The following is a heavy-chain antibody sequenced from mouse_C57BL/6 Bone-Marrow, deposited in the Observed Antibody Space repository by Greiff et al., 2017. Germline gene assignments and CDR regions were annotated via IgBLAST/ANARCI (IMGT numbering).Heavy chain of an antibody. CDR3: ARELLLSWYFDY. D-gene: IGHD1-1*01. CDR1: GYTFTSYW. V-gene: IGHV1-64*01. CDR2: IHPNSGST. Sequence: QVQLQQPGAELVKPGASVKLSCKASGYTFTSYWMHWVKQRTGQGLEWIGMIHPNSGSTYYNEKFKCKATLTVEKSSSTAYMKLSSLTSEDSAIYYCARELLLSWYFDYWGQGTTLTVAS. J-gene: IGHJ2*01.